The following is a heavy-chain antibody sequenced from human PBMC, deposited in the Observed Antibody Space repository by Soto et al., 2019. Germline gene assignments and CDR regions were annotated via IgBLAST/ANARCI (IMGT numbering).Heavy chain of an antibody. V-gene: IGHV3-33*01. J-gene: IGHJ4*02. CDR1: GFTFRNYG. CDR2: IYYDAKNT. CDR3: ARDRGQGALYTFYY. Sequence: QVQLVESGGGVVQPGRSLRLSCAASGFTFRNYGIHWVRQAPGKGLGWVAAIYYDAKNTFYADSVKGRFTISRDNSKNTLFLQMNSLRADDTDVYYCARDRGQGALYTFYYWRQGTLVTVSS. D-gene: IGHD1-26*01.